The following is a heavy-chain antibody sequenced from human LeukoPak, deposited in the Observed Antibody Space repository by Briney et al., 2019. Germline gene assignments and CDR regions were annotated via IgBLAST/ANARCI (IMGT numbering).Heavy chain of an antibody. D-gene: IGHD5-18*01. CDR3: ARQLGYNYGAPFDY. CDR2: IYYSGST. Sequence: SETLSLTCTVSGGSVSSGSYYWSWIRQPPGKGLEWIGYIYYSGSTYYNPSLRSRVTMSVDTSKNQFSLKLSSVTVADTAIYYCARQLGYNYGAPFDYWGQGTLVTVSS. CDR1: GGSVSSGSYY. J-gene: IGHJ4*02. V-gene: IGHV4-39*01.